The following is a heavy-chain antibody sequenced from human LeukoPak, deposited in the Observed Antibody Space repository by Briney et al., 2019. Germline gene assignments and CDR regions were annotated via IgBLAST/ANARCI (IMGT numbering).Heavy chain of an antibody. CDR1: GFTFSSYA. J-gene: IGHJ1*01. CDR2: ISGSGGST. Sequence: GGSLRLSCAASGFTFSSYAMSWVRQAPGQGLEWVSAISGSGGSTYYAASGKGRFTISRDNSKNTLYLQMNSLRAEDTAVYYCAKDHEGDIVVVVAATIEYFQHWGQGTLVTVSS. CDR3: AKDHEGDIVVVVAATIEYFQH. D-gene: IGHD2-15*01. V-gene: IGHV3-23*01.